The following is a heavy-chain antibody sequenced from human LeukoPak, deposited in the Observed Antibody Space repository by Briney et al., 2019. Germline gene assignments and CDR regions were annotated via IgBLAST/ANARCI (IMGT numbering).Heavy chain of an antibody. CDR2: INSDGYIT. CDR3: ARETLGKGFFDY. D-gene: IGHD3-16*01. CDR1: GYSFTTYW. V-gene: IGHV3-74*01. Sequence: PGESLKISCKGSGYSFTTYWMHWVRQTPGKGLVWVSRINSDGYITTYADSVKGRFTISRDNAKNTLYVQMNSLRTEDTAVYYCARETLGKGFFDYWGQGTLVTVSS. J-gene: IGHJ4*02.